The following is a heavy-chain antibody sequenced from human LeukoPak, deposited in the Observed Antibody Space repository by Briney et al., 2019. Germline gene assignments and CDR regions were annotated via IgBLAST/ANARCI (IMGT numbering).Heavy chain of an antibody. D-gene: IGHD1-26*01. Sequence: SETLSLTCTVSGGSISSSSYYWGWIRQPPGKELEWIGSIYYSGSTYYNPSLKSRVTISVDTSKNQFPLKLSSVTAADTAVYYCARHEFVGATVFDYWGQGTLVTVSS. CDR1: GGSISSSSYY. CDR3: ARHEFVGATVFDY. J-gene: IGHJ4*02. V-gene: IGHV4-39*01. CDR2: IYYSGST.